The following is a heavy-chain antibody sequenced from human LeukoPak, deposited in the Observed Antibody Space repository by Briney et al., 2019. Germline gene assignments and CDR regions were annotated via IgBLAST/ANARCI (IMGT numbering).Heavy chain of an antibody. V-gene: IGHV3-15*01. Sequence: GGSLRLSCAASGFTYTNAWMSWVRQAPGKGLECVGHIKSKGDGGATEYAAPVKSRFTISRDDSKNTLDLQMNNLKVEDTAIYYCTTDEWSWGQGTLVTVSS. CDR3: TTDEWS. J-gene: IGHJ4*02. CDR2: IKSKGDGGAT. CDR1: GFTYTNAW. D-gene: IGHD2-8*01.